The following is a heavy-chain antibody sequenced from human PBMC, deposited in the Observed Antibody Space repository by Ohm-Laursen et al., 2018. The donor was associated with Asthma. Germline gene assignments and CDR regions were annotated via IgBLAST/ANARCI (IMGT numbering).Heavy chain of an antibody. D-gene: IGHD2-21*01. V-gene: IGHV3-33*08. J-gene: IGHJ3*01. CDR3: ARSNGRDCFDV. CDR2: IWSDGSDE. CDR1: GFTFSSYG. Sequence: SLRLSCSASGFTFSSYGMHWVRQAPGKGLEWVAVIWSDGSDEDYAGSVKGRFTISRDNSGNTLYLQMNSLRAEDTAVYYCARSNGRDCFDVWGQGTMVTVSS.